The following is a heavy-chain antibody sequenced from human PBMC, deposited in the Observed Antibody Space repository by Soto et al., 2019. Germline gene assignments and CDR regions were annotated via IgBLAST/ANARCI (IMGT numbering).Heavy chain of an antibody. CDR3: VLEVRAKSFDH. V-gene: IGHV3-23*01. J-gene: IGHJ4*02. Sequence: GGSLRLSCAVSGFTFSDYAMRWVRQAPGKGLEWVSTIISSGGSTYYADSVKGRFTISRDNSKNTLYLQMNSLRAEDTAIYYCVLEVRAKSFDHWGQGTLVTVSS. CDR2: IISSGGST. CDR1: GFTFSDYA.